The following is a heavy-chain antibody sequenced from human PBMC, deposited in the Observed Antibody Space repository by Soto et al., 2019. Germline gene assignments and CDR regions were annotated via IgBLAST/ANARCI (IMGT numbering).Heavy chain of an antibody. V-gene: IGHV3-73*01. CDR1: GFTFSGSA. Sequence: GGSLTLSCAASGFTFSGSAMHWVRQASGKGLEWVGRIRSKANSYATAYAASVKGRFTISRDDSKNTAYLQMNSLKTEDTAVYCCTRFRSNYYYYFGMDVWGQGTTVTVSS. CDR3: TRFRSNYYYYFGMDV. J-gene: IGHJ6*02. CDR2: IRSKANSYAT. D-gene: IGHD4-4*01.